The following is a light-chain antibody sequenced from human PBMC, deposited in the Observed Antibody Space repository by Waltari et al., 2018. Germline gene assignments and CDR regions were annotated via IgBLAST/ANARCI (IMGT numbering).Light chain of an antibody. CDR1: QGIGNW. V-gene: IGKV1-12*01. Sequence: DIRMTQSPSSVSASVGDRVPITCRASQGIGNWLAWYQQKPGKAPELLIYAASSLQSGVPSRFSGSGSGTDFTLTISSLQPEDFATYYCQQANTFPLTFGGGTKLEIK. CDR2: AAS. J-gene: IGKJ4*01. CDR3: QQANTFPLT.